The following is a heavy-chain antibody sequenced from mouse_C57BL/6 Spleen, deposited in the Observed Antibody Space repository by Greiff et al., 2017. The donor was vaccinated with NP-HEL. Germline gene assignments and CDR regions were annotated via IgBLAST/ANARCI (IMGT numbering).Heavy chain of an antibody. CDR2: INPNNGGT. Sequence: EVQLQESGPELVKPGASVKMSCKASGYTFTDYNMHWVKQSHGKSLEWIGYINPNNGGTSYNQKFKGKATLTVNKSSSTAYMELRSLTSEDSAVYYCARERDSADYDPFAYWGQGTLVTVSA. V-gene: IGHV1-22*01. D-gene: IGHD2-4*01. CDR3: ARERDSADYDPFAY. CDR1: GYTFTDYN. J-gene: IGHJ3*01.